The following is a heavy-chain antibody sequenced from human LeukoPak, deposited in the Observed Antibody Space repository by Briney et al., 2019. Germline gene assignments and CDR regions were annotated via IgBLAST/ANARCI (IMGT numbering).Heavy chain of an antibody. CDR3: ARDRNTGSSYENLFEY. Sequence: PGGSLRLSCAASGFTFSSYWMHWVRQAPGKGLVWVSRINSDGSSTSYADSVKGRFTISRDNAKNTLYLQMNSLRAEDTSVYYCARDRNTGSSYENLFEYWAQGSLVTVSS. CDR2: INSDGSST. V-gene: IGHV3-74*01. D-gene: IGHD1-26*01. J-gene: IGHJ4*02. CDR1: GFTFSSYW.